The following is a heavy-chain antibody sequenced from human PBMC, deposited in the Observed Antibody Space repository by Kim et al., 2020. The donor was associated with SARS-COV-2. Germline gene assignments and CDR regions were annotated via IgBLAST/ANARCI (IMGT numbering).Heavy chain of an antibody. CDR3: ATGGNSGYYTEARY. D-gene: IGHD3-3*01. CDR2: IIPIFGTA. Sequence: SVKVSCKASGGTFSSYAISWVRQAPGQGLEWMGGIIPIFGTANYAQKFQGRVTITADESTSTAYMELSSLRSEDTAVYYCATGGNSGYYTEARYWGQGTLVTVSS. CDR1: GGTFSSYA. J-gene: IGHJ4*02. V-gene: IGHV1-69*13.